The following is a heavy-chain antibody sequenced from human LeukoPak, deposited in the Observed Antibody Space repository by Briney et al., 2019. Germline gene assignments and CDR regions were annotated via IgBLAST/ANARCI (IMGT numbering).Heavy chain of an antibody. CDR2: ITYNGNT. CDR1: GYTFTSYG. CDR3: AGDQDKYYYDSSGYCDY. D-gene: IGHD3-22*01. Sequence: ASVKVSCKASGYTFTSYGISWVRQAPGQGLEWMGWITYNGNTNYAQNLQGRVTMTTDTSTSTAYMELRSLRSDDTAVYYCAGDQDKYYYDSSGYCDYWGQGTLVTVSS. J-gene: IGHJ4*02. V-gene: IGHV1-18*01.